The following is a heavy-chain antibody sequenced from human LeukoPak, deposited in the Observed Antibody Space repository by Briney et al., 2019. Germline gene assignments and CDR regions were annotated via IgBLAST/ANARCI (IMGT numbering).Heavy chain of an antibody. V-gene: IGHV3-48*03. J-gene: IGHJ4*02. CDR1: GFTFSSYE. Sequence: GGSLRLSCAASGFTFSSYEMNWVRQAPGKGLEWVSYISSSGSTIYYADSVKGRLTISRDNAKNSLYLQMNSLRAEDTAVYYCARDSSGWYELYYFDYWGQGTLVTVSS. CDR3: ARDSSGWYELYYFDY. D-gene: IGHD6-19*01. CDR2: ISSSGSTI.